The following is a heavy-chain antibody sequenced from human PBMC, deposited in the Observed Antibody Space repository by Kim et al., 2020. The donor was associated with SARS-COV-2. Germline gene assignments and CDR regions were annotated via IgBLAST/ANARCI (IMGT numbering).Heavy chain of an antibody. Sequence: LKSRGTISGDTSKNQFSLKLSSVSAADTAVYYCARTRSSSWYSSTYYFDYWGQGTLVTVSS. D-gene: IGHD6-13*01. V-gene: IGHV4-30-2*04. J-gene: IGHJ4*02. CDR3: ARTRSSSWYSSTYYFDY.